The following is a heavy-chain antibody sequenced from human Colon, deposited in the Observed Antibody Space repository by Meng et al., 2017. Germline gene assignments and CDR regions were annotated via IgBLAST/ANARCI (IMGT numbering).Heavy chain of an antibody. V-gene: IGHV4-39*06. J-gene: IGHJ4*02. D-gene: IGHD3-10*01. CDR2: IYYSGNT. CDR3: AGSLYYGSGNSYNAKRPFDH. CDR1: GGSISSSSYY. Sequence: SETLSLTCTVSGGSISSSSYYWGWLRQPPGKGLEWIGSIYYSGNTYYNPSLKSRVTISGDASNILFPLKLSSVTAADTAVYYCAGSLYYGSGNSYNAKRPFDHWGQGILVTVSS.